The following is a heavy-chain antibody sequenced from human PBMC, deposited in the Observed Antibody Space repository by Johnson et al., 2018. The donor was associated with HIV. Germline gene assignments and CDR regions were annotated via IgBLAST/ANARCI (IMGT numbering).Heavy chain of an antibody. D-gene: IGHD3-16*01. J-gene: IGHJ3*02. CDR1: GFSFSNFW. CDR2: IKQDGSEK. Sequence: VQLVESGGGLVQSGGSLTLSCAASGFSFSNFWMSWVRQAPGKGLEWVANIKQDGSEKSYVDSVKGRFTISRDNAKNSLHLQMNSLRVEDTAVDYCTRGGEWILNAFDSWGQGTMVTVSA. CDR3: TRGGEWILNAFDS. V-gene: IGHV3-7*05.